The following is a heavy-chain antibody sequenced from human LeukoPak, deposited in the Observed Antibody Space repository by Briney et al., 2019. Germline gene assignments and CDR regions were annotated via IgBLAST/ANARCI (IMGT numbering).Heavy chain of an antibody. CDR3: ARHVNYYGSGRYFDY. CDR2: IYYTGST. V-gene: IGHV4-39*01. CDR1: GGSTSSYY. D-gene: IGHD3-10*01. Sequence: SETLSLTCTVSGGSTSSYYWGWIRQPPGKGLEWIGSIYYTGSTYYNPSLKSRVTISVDTSKNQFSLKLSSVTAADTAVYYCARHVNYYGSGRYFDYWGQGTLVTVSS. J-gene: IGHJ4*02.